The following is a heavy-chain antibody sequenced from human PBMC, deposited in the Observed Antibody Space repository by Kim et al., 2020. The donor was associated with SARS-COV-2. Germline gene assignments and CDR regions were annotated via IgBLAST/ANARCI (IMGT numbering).Heavy chain of an antibody. V-gene: IGHV3-49*02. J-gene: IGHJ4*02. CDR3: TRVRVVVITTFDY. D-gene: IGHD3-22*01. Sequence: YAASVKGRFTISRVDSKSIAYLQMNSLKTEDTAVYYCTRVRVVVITTFDYWGQGTLVTVSS.